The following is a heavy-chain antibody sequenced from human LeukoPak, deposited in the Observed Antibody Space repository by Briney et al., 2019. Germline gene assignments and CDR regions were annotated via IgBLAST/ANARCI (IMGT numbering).Heavy chain of an antibody. Sequence: PGGSLRLSCAASGFTFSNFGMHWVRQAPGKGLEWVAVISYDGNDKSYPDSVKGRFTISRDNSKDALYLQMNSLRAEDTAMYYCVVNFSWGQGTLVTVSS. CDR3: VVNFS. J-gene: IGHJ5*02. D-gene: IGHD1-1*01. V-gene: IGHV3-30*03. CDR2: ISYDGNDK. CDR1: GFTFSNFG.